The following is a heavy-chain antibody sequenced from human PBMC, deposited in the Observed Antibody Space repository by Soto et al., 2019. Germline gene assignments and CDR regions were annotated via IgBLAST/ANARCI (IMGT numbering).Heavy chain of an antibody. D-gene: IGHD2-15*01. Sequence: SVKVSCKASGGTFSSYAISWVRQAPGQGLEWMGGIIPIFGTANYAQKFQGRVTITADESTSTAYMELSSLRSEDTAVYYCARENIVVVVAATPGLNAFDIWGQGTMVTVSS. V-gene: IGHV1-69*13. CDR2: IIPIFGTA. J-gene: IGHJ3*02. CDR3: ARENIVVVVAATPGLNAFDI. CDR1: GGTFSSYA.